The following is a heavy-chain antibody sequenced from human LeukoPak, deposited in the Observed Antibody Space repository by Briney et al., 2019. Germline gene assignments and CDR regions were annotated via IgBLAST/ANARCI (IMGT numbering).Heavy chain of an antibody. J-gene: IGHJ3*02. D-gene: IGHD1-26*01. CDR3: ARDLREHGVFDI. Sequence: GGSLRLSCAASGFTFSSYDMHWVRQATGKGLEWVSAIGTAGDTYYPGSVKGRFTISRDNAKNSLYLQMNSLRAEDTAVYYCARDLREHGVFDIWGQGTTVTVSS. CDR1: GFTFSSYD. CDR2: IGTAGDT. V-gene: IGHV3-13*01.